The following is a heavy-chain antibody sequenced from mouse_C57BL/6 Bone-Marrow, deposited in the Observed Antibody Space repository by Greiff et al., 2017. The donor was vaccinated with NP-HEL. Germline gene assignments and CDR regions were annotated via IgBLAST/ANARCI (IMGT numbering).Heavy chain of an antibody. J-gene: IGHJ4*01. Sequence: EVQVVESGPELVKPGASVKISCKASGYSFTDYNMNWVKQSNGKSLEWIGVINPNYGTTSYNQKFKGKATLTVDQSSSTAYMQLNSLTSEDSAVYYCARIYYYGSFYYAMDYWGQGTSVTVSS. CDR1: GYSFTDYN. D-gene: IGHD1-1*01. V-gene: IGHV1-39*01. CDR3: ARIYYYGSFYYAMDY. CDR2: INPNYGTT.